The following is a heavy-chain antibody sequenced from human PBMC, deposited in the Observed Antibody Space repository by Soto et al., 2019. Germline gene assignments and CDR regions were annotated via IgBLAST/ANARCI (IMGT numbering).Heavy chain of an antibody. CDR3: ARVGGYCGGDCYLPDAFDI. D-gene: IGHD2-21*02. Sequence: GGSLRLSCAASGFTVSSNYMSWVRQTAGKGLEWVSVIYSGGSTYYADSVKGRFTISRDNSKNTLYLQMNSLRAEDTAVYYCARVGGYCGGDCYLPDAFDIWGQGTMVNVSS. V-gene: IGHV3-53*01. J-gene: IGHJ3*02. CDR2: IYSGGST. CDR1: GFTVSSNY.